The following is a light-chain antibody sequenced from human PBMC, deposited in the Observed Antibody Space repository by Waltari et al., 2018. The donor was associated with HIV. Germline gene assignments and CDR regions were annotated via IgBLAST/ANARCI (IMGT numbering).Light chain of an antibody. Sequence: DIQMTQSPSSLSASVGDRVTITCRASQGINNFLAWYQQKPGRVPMILVYPTSTLQSGVPSRFSGSGSGTDFTLTISSLQPEDVATYYCQKFDATPFTFGPGTTVDLK. CDR1: QGINNF. CDR3: QKFDATPFT. V-gene: IGKV1-27*01. CDR2: PTS. J-gene: IGKJ3*01.